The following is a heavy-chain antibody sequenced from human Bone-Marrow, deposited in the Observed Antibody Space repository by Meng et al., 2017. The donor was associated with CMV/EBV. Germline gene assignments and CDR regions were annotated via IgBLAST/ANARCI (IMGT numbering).Heavy chain of an antibody. J-gene: IGHJ3*02. CDR2: ISGSGGST. CDR1: GFTFSSYA. D-gene: IGHD1-7*01. CDR3: ARASNWHYEIDAFDI. Sequence: GESLKISCAASGFTFSSYAMSWVRQAPGKGLEWVSAISGSGGSTYYADSVKGRFTISRDNSKNTLYLQMNSLRAEDTAVYYCARASNWHYEIDAFDIWGQGTMVTVSS. V-gene: IGHV3-23*01.